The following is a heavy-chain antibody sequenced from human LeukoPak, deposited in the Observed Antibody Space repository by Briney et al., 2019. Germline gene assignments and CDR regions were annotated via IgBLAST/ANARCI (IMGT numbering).Heavy chain of an antibody. CDR3: GKAQYDFWSGLDY. J-gene: IGHJ4*02. D-gene: IGHD3-3*01. Sequence: PGGSLRLSCSASGFTFSRYPMHWVRQAPGKGLEYVSAISGNGGSTYYADSVKGRFTISRDNSKNTLYLQMSSLRTEDTAIYYCGKAQYDFWSGLDYWGQGTLVTVSS. CDR1: GFTFSRYP. CDR2: ISGNGGST. V-gene: IGHV3-64D*09.